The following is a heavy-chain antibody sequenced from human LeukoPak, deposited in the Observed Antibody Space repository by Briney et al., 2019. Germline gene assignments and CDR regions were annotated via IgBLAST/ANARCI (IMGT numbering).Heavy chain of an antibody. J-gene: IGHJ6*03. V-gene: IGHV3-21*01. D-gene: IGHD6-19*01. CDR1: GFTFSSYS. CDR3: ARGIAVAGRNYYDYMDV. Sequence: GGSLRLSCAASGFTFSSYSMNWVRQAPGKGLEWVSSISSSSSYIYYADSVKGRFTISRDNAKNSLYLQMSSLRAEDTAVYYCARGIAVAGRNYYDYMDVWGKGTTVTVSS. CDR2: ISSSSSYI.